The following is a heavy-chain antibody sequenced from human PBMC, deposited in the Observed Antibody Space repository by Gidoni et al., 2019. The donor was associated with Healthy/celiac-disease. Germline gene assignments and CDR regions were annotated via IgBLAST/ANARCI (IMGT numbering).Heavy chain of an antibody. Sequence: QMQLVQSGPEVTKPWTSVKVSCKASGFTFPSSAMQWVRQARGQRLEWIGWIVVGSGNTNYAQKFQERVTITRDMSTSTADMELSSLRSEDAAVYYCAAIPLGGVTTSPDPWGQGTLVTVSS. CDR3: AAIPLGGVTTSPDP. V-gene: IGHV1-58*02. CDR2: IVVGSGNT. CDR1: GFTFPSSA. D-gene: IGHD4-17*01. J-gene: IGHJ5*02.